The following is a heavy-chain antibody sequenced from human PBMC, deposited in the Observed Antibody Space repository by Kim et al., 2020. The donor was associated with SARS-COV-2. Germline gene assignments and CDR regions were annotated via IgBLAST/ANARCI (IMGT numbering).Heavy chain of an antibody. CDR2: INGRGVIT. CDR1: GFTFSIYG. J-gene: IGHJ4*02. V-gene: IGHV3-23*01. D-gene: IGHD6-13*01. Sequence: GGSLRLSCAASGFTFSIYGMSWVRQAPGKGLEWVSVINGRGVITYSADSVKGRFTISRDTSKNTLYLQMNSLRVEDTAVYYCARGGSSYHDYWGQGTLVTVSS. CDR3: ARGGSSYHDY.